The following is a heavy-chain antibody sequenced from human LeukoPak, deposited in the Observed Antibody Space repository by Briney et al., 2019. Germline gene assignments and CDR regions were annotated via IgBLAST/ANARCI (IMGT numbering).Heavy chain of an antibody. CDR1: GFTFSSYA. CDR3: ARDGDGSGSYLDY. CDR2: ISYDGSNK. Sequence: PGRSLRLSCAASGFTFSSYAMHWVRQAPGKGLEWVAVISYDGSNKYYADSVKGRFTISRDNSKNTLYLQVNSLRAEDTAVYYCARDGDGSGSYLDYWGQGTLVTVSS. V-gene: IGHV3-30*04. D-gene: IGHD3-10*01. J-gene: IGHJ4*02.